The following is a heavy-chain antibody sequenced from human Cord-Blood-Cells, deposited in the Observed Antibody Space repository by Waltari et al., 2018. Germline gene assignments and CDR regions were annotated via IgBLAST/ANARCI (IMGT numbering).Heavy chain of an antibody. J-gene: IGHJ4*02. CDR2: IYHSGST. CDR1: GYSISSGYY. V-gene: IGHV4-38-2*02. CDR3: ARDIVGATDY. Sequence: QVQLQESGPGLVKPSETLSLTCAVSGYSISSGYYWGWIRQPPGKGLEWIGGIYHSGSTYYTPSLKSRVTISVDTSKNQFSLKLSSVTAADTAVYYCARDIVGATDYWGQGTLVTVSS. D-gene: IGHD1-26*01.